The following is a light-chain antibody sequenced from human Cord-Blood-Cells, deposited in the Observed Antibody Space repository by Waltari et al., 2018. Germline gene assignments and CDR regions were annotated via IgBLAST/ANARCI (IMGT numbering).Light chain of an antibody. CDR1: SSDVGGYNY. CDR2: EVS. Sequence: SALTQPPSASGSPGQSVTISCTGTSSDVGGYNYVSWYQQHPGKAPKLMIYEVSKRPSGFPDRFSGSKSGNTASLTVSGLQAEDEADYYCSSYAGSNNLVFGGGTKLTVL. J-gene: IGLJ2*01. CDR3: SSYAGSNNLV. V-gene: IGLV2-8*01.